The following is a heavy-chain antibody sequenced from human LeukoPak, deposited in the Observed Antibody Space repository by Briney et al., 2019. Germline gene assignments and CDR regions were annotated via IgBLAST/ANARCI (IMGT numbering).Heavy chain of an antibody. CDR3: VGRSLFDI. J-gene: IGHJ3*02. V-gene: IGHV4-61*01. D-gene: IGHD1-26*01. Sequence: PSETLSLTCTVSGGSVSSGSYYWSWVRQPPGKGLEWIGYIYYSGSTNYNPSLKSQVTISVDTSKNQFSLKLSSVTAADTAVYYCVGRSLFDIWGQGTMVTVSS. CDR2: IYYSGST. CDR1: GGSVSSGSYY.